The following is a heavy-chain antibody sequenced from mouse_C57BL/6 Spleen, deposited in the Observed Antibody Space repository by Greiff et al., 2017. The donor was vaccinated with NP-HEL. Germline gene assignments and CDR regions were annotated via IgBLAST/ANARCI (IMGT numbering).Heavy chain of an antibody. V-gene: IGHV3-6*01. CDR2: ISYDGSN. CDR1: GYSITSGYY. J-gene: IGHJ4*01. CDR3: AKGKDYYAMDY. Sequence: DVKLVESGPGLVKPSQSLSLSCSVSGYSITSGYYCYWIRQFPGNKLEWMGYISYDGSNNYNPSLKNPISITRDTSKNQFFQKLNSVTTEDTVTYYCAKGKDYYAMDYWGQGTSVTVSS. D-gene: IGHD2-1*01.